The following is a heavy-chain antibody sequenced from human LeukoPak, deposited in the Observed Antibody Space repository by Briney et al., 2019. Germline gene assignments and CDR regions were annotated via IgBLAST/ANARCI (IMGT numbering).Heavy chain of an antibody. V-gene: IGHV4-4*02. D-gene: IGHD6-19*01. CDR1: LXSTTSNF. J-gene: IGHJ4*02. Sequence: SETLSLTWTVSLXSTTSNFWSWVRQPPGKGLEWIGEIHRSGSPNYNPSLQSRVTISIDRSRNQIALELSSVTAADTAVYNCARGSGWLPTYWGQGTLVSVSS. CDR2: IHRSGSP. CDR3: ARGSGWLPTY.